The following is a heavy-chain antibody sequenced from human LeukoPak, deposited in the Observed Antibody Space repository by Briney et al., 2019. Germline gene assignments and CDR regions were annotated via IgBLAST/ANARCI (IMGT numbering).Heavy chain of an antibody. J-gene: IGHJ5*02. V-gene: IGHV3-23*01. CDR2: IGGSSDTT. CDR3: AKLFGGGIVPAAVHA. Sequence: GSLRLSCAASGFMFSSYAMGWVRQAPGKGLEWVSVIGGSSDTTYYATSVKGRFTISRDNSKNTVYLQMNSLRADDTAVYYCAKLFGGGIVPAAVHAWGQGSLVTVSS. D-gene: IGHD2-2*01. CDR1: GFMFSSYA.